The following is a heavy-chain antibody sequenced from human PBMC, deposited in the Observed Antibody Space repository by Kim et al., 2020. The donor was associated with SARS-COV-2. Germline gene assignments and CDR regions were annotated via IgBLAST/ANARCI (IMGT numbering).Heavy chain of an antibody. J-gene: IGHJ4*02. CDR3: AKDHPSSGWPTFDS. D-gene: IGHD6-19*01. Sequence: GGSLRHSCAASGFTFSRRAMSWVRQVPGKGLEWIASVNNNNNPYYADSVKGRFTVSRDITKDTLYLQMNSLRADDTALYYCAKDHPSSGWPTFDSWGQGT. CDR2: VNNNNNP. CDR1: GFTFSRRA. V-gene: IGHV3-23*05.